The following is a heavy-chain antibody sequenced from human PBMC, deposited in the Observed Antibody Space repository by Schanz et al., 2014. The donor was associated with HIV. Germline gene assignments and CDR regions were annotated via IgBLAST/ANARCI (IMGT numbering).Heavy chain of an antibody. Sequence: EVQLVESGGGLVQPGRSLRLSCTGSGFNFDDYVMYWVRQAPGKGLEWVSGISWNSGSIGYADSVKGRFTITRDNAKNPLYLQMPSLRAEDTALYYCAKDLTPYNVHTSLVTPPVGYGMDVWGQGTTVTVSS. V-gene: IGHV3-9*01. CDR2: ISWNSGSI. J-gene: IGHJ6*02. CDR1: GFNFDDYV. D-gene: IGHD5-18*01. CDR3: AKDLTPYNVHTSLVTPPVGYGMDV.